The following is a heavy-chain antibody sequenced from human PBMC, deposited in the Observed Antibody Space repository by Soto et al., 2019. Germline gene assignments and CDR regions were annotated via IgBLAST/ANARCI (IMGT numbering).Heavy chain of an antibody. Sequence: HPGGSLRLSCAASGFTFSSYAMHWVRQAPGKGLGWVTVISYDGSNKYYADSVKGRFTISRDNSKNTLYLQMNSLRAEDTAVYYCARDFGSLGATIDYWGQGTLVTVSS. J-gene: IGHJ4*02. CDR2: ISYDGSNK. D-gene: IGHD1-26*01. CDR1: GFTFSSYA. CDR3: ARDFGSLGATIDY. V-gene: IGHV3-30-3*01.